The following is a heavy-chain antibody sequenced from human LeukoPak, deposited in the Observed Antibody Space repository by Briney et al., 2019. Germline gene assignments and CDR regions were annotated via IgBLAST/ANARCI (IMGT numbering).Heavy chain of an antibody. Sequence: SETLSLTCAVSGYSISSSYYWGWIRQPPGKGLEWIGNIYYSGSTYYNPSLKSRVTISVDTSKNQFSLKLSSVTAADTAVYYCARRGYYDSSGYYDYWGQGTLVTVSS. CDR1: GYSISSSYY. CDR3: ARRGYYDSSGYYDY. V-gene: IGHV4-38-2*01. D-gene: IGHD3-22*01. J-gene: IGHJ4*02. CDR2: IYYSGST.